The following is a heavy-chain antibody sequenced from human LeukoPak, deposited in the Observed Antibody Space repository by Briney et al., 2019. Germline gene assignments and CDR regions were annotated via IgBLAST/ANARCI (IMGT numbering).Heavy chain of an antibody. CDR2: IKQDGSEK. CDR1: GFTFSSYW. Sequence: GGSLRLSCAASGFTFSSYWMSWVRQAPGKGLEWVANIKQDGSEKYYVDSVKGRFTISRDNAKNSLYLQMNSLRAEDAAVYYCARESRMGSYAFDIWGQGTMVTVSS. CDR3: ARESRMGSYAFDI. V-gene: IGHV3-7*01. D-gene: IGHD1-26*01. J-gene: IGHJ3*02.